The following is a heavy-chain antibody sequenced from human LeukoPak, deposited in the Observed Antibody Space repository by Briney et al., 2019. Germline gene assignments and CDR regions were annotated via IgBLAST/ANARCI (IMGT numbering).Heavy chain of an antibody. CDR1: GYTFTSYG. Sequence: ASVKVSCKASGYTFTSYGFSWMRQAPGQGLEWMGWVSAYNGNTNYAQNLQGRVTMTTDTSTSTAYMELRSLRSDDTAVYYCARDHYYDSSGYYPVGYWGQGTLVTVSS. D-gene: IGHD3-22*01. CDR2: VSAYNGNT. CDR3: ARDHYYDSSGYYPVGY. J-gene: IGHJ4*02. V-gene: IGHV1-18*01.